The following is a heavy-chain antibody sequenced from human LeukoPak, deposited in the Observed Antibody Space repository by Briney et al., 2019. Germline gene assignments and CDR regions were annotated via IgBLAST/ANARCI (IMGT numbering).Heavy chain of an antibody. Sequence: SETLSLTCAVYGGSFSGYYWSWIRQPPGKGLEWIGEINHSGSTNYNPSLKSRVTISVDTSKNQFSLKLSSVTAADTAVYYCATPIFGVAPDVWGKGTTVTVSS. V-gene: IGHV4-34*01. CDR3: ATPIFGVAPDV. J-gene: IGHJ6*04. CDR1: GGSFSGYY. CDR2: INHSGST. D-gene: IGHD3-3*01.